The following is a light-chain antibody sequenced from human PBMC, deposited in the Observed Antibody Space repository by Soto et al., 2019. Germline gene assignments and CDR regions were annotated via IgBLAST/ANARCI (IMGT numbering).Light chain of an antibody. Sequence: DIVMTQSPLSLPVTPGEPASISCRSSQSLLHSNGYNYLDWYLQKPGQSPQLLIYLGSNRASGVPDRFSGSGSGTDFTLKISRVEAEDVGVYYCMQALHIVLTFGGGTKVEIK. V-gene: IGKV2-28*01. CDR2: LGS. CDR3: MQALHIVLT. CDR1: QSLLHSNGYNY. J-gene: IGKJ4*01.